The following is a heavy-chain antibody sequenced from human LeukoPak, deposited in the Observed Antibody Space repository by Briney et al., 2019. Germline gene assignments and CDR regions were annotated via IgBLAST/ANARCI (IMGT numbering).Heavy chain of an antibody. V-gene: IGHV1-8*03. CDR3: ARGGKNCSAGSCYRWFDP. Sequence: ASVKVSCKASGYTFTTYDINWVRQATGQGLEWMGWMNPNSGNTGYAQKFQGRVTITGNTSISTAYMELSSLRSEDTAVYYCARGGKNCSAGSCYRWFDPWGQGTLVTVSS. CDR2: MNPNSGNT. D-gene: IGHD2-15*01. J-gene: IGHJ5*02. CDR1: GYTFTTYD.